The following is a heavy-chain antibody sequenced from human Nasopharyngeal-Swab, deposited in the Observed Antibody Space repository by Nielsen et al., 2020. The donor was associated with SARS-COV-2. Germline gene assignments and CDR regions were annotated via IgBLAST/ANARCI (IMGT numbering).Heavy chain of an antibody. J-gene: IGHJ3*02. D-gene: IGHD6-13*01. CDR1: GYTFTGYY. V-gene: IGHV1-2*06. CDR3: AGVWGRSSSWYQGSDAFDI. Sequence: ASVKVSCKASGYTFTGYYMHWVRQAPGQGLEWMGRINPNSGGTNYAQKFQGRVTMTTDTSTSTAYMELRSLSSDDTAVYYCAGVWGRSSSWYQGSDAFDIWGQGTMVTVSS. CDR2: INPNSGGT.